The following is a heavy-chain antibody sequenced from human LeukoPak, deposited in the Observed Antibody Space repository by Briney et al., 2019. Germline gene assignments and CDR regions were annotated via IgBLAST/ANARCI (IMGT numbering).Heavy chain of an antibody. J-gene: IGHJ4*02. V-gene: IGHV3-7*01. CDR2: IKQDGSEK. Sequence: HPGGSLRLSCAASGFTFSNAWMSWVRQAPGKGLDWVANIKQDGSEKYYVDSVKGRFTISRDNAKNSLYLQMNSLRAEDTAVYYCARVAFANVVVVPAAGPNRGYFDYWGQGTLVTVSS. CDR1: GFTFSNAW. D-gene: IGHD2-2*01. CDR3: ARVAFANVVVVPAAGPNRGYFDY.